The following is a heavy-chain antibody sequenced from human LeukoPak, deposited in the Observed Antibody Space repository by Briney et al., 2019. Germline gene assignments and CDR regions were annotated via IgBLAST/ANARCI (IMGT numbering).Heavy chain of an antibody. Sequence: GGSLRLSCAASGFTFSIYWVHWVRQAPGKGLVWVSRINSDGRSTNYADSVKGRFTVSRDNAKNTLYLQMNSLTAEDTAVYYCTRGRWELDYWGQGTLVTVSS. CDR1: GFTFSIYW. CDR3: TRGRWELDY. J-gene: IGHJ4*02. CDR2: INSDGRST. V-gene: IGHV3-74*01. D-gene: IGHD1-26*01.